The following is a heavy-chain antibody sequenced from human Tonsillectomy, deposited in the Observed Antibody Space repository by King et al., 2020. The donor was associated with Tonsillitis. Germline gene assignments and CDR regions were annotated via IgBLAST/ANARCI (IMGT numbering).Heavy chain of an antibody. CDR1: GYTFTRYD. CDR2: ISAYNGNT. Sequence: VQLVESGAEVKKPGASVKVSCKASGYTFTRYDISWVRQAPGQGLEWMGWISAYNGNTNHAQKLQGRVTLTTDTSTSTAYMELRSLTSDDTAVYYCVRGSDLDVWGQGTTVTVSS. D-gene: IGHD5-12*01. V-gene: IGHV1-18*04. CDR3: VRGSDLDV. J-gene: IGHJ6*02.